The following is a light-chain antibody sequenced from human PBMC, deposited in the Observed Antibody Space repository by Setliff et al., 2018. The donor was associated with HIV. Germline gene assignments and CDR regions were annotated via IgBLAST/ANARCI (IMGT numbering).Light chain of an antibody. Sequence: QSVLTQPASVSGSPGQSITVSCTGTNSDVGGYDYVSWYQHYPGKAPKLLIFEVSNRPSGVSNRFSGSKSGKTASLTISGLQAEDDADYFCSSYTTSSTLVFGTGTKVTLL. J-gene: IGLJ1*01. CDR2: EVS. CDR3: SSYTTSSTLV. V-gene: IGLV2-14*01. CDR1: NSDVGGYDY.